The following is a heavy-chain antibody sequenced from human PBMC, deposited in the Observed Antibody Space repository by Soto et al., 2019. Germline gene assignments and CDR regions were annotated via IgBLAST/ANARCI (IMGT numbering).Heavy chain of an antibody. CDR2: INPSGVST. Sequence: ASVKVSCKASGYTFTGYYMHWLRQAPGQGLEWMGIINPSGVSTSYAQKFQGRVTMTRDTSTSTVYMELSSLRSEDTAVYYCARGRESGYYGMDVWGQGTTVTVSS. CDR3: ARGRESGYYGMDV. CDR1: GYTFTGYY. J-gene: IGHJ6*02. V-gene: IGHV1-46*01.